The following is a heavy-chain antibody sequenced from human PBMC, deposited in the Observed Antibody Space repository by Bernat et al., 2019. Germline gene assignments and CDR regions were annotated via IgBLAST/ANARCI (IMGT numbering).Heavy chain of an antibody. D-gene: IGHD3-22*01. V-gene: IGHV3-30*18. J-gene: IGHJ4*02. Sequence: VQLVESGGGVVQPGRSLRLSCAASGFTFSSYGMHWVRQAPGKGLEWVAVISYDGSNKYYADSVKGRFTISRDNSKNTLYLQMNSLRAEDTAVYYCAKVPRAGSPYYDSPIDYWGQGTLVTVSS. CDR2: ISYDGSNK. CDR3: AKVPRAGSPYYDSPIDY. CDR1: GFTFSSYG.